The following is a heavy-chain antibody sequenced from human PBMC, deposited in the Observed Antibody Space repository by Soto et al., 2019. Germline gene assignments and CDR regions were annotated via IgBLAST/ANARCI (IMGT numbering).Heavy chain of an antibody. Sequence: GGSLRLSCAASGFTFSSYWMSWVRQAPGKGLEWVANIKQDGSEKYYVDSVKGRFTISRDNAKNSLYLQMNSLRAEDTAVYYCARMVRGVIITDWFDPWGQGTLVTVSS. CDR3: ARMVRGVIITDWFDP. J-gene: IGHJ5*02. D-gene: IGHD3-10*01. V-gene: IGHV3-7*01. CDR2: IKQDGSEK. CDR1: GFTFSSYW.